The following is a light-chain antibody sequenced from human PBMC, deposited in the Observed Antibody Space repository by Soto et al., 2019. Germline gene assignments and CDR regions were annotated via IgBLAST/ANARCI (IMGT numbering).Light chain of an antibody. J-gene: IGKJ2*01. Sequence: VLTQSPGTLSLSPGDRATLSCRASQSVSSSYLAWYQQKPGQAPSLLIYVASSQATVHPDRFSGSGSGTGFALAIRRLEPEDSAVYFCQQYASLYTFGQGTKLEIK. CDR2: VAS. V-gene: IGKV3-20*01. CDR3: QQYASLYT. CDR1: QSVSSSY.